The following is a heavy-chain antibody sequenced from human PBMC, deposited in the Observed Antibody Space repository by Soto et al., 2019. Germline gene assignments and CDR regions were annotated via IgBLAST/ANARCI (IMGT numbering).Heavy chain of an antibody. CDR3: ASSPLFWSGYYTSYNWFDP. D-gene: IGHD3-3*01. CDR1: GYTFTSYA. J-gene: IGHJ5*02. Sequence: ASVKVSCKASGYTFTSYAMHWVRQAPGQRLEWMGWINAGNGNTKYSQKFQGRVTITRDTSASTAYMELSSLRSEDTAVYYCASSPLFWSGYYTSYNWFDPWGQGTLVTVSS. V-gene: IGHV1-3*01. CDR2: INAGNGNT.